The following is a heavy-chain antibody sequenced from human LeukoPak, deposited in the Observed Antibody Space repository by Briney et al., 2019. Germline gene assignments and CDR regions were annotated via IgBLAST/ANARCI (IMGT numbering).Heavy chain of an antibody. CDR2: INPNSGAT. V-gene: IGHV1-2*02. Sequence: GASVKVSCKASGYTFIAYYMHWVRQAPGQGLEWMGWINPNSGATNYAQNFQGRVTMTRDTSINTAYMELRRLRSDDTAVYYCARLVDIVATSDYWGQGTLVTVSS. CDR1: GYTFIAYY. CDR3: ARLVDIVATSDY. D-gene: IGHD5-12*01. J-gene: IGHJ4*02.